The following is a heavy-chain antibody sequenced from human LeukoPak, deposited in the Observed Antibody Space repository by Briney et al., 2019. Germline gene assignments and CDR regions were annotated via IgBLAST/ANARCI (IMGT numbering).Heavy chain of an antibody. CDR1: GGSISSYY. J-gene: IGHJ3*02. V-gene: IGHV4-4*07. Sequence: SETLSLTCTVSGGSISSYYWSWIRQPAGKGLEWIGRIYASVSTNYNPSLKSRVTMSVDTSKKQFSLKLTSVTAADTAVYYCARVVVGAANAFDIWGQGTMVTVSS. CDR2: IYASVST. D-gene: IGHD1-26*01. CDR3: ARVVVGAANAFDI.